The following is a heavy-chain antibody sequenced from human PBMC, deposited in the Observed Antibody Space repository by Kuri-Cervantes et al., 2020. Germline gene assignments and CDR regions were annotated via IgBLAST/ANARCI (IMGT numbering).Heavy chain of an antibody. CDR3: SSGYLFDY. V-gene: IGHV3-53*01. CDR1: GFTISSNY. J-gene: IGHJ4*02. D-gene: IGHD3-22*01. CDR2: FYTGGST. Sequence: LSLTCAASGFTISSNYMSWVRQAPGKGLEWVSVFYTGGSTFYADSVKGRFTISRDISKNTLYLQMNSLRAEDTAVYYCSSGYLFDYWGQGTLVTVSS.